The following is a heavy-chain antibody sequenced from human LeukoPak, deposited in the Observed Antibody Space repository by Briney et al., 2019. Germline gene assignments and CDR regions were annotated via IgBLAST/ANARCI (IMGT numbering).Heavy chain of an antibody. CDR3: AKDIAPAGIGVKVGFDY. J-gene: IGHJ4*02. D-gene: IGHD6-13*01. Sequence: GRSLRLSCAASGFTFDDYAMHWVRQAPGKGLEWVSGISWNSGCIGYADSVKGRFTISRDNAKNSLYLQMNSLRAEDTAVYYCAKDIAPAGIGVKVGFDYWGQGTLVTVSS. V-gene: IGHV3-9*01. CDR1: GFTFDDYA. CDR2: ISWNSGCI.